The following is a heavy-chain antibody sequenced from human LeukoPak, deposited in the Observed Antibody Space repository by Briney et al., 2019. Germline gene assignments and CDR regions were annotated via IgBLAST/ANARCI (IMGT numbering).Heavy chain of an antibody. CDR2: ISGSGGST. V-gene: IGHV3-23*01. Sequence: GGSLRLSCAASGFTFSSYAMSWVRQAPGKGLEWVSAISGSGGSTYYADSVKGRFTISRDNSKNTLYLQMNSLRAEATAVYYCAKDPSTLVGATNLDYWGQGTLVTVSS. CDR1: GFTFSSYA. J-gene: IGHJ4*02. CDR3: AKDPSTLVGATNLDY. D-gene: IGHD1-26*01.